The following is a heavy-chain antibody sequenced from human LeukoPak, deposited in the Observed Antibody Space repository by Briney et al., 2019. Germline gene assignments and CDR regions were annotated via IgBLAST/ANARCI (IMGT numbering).Heavy chain of an antibody. CDR1: GFTFSSYA. V-gene: IGHV3-23*01. J-gene: IGHJ4*02. D-gene: IGHD3-22*01. CDR3: AKLNYYDSSGYYYFVY. Sequence: GGSLRLSCAASGFTFSSYAMSWVRQAPGKGLEWVSAISGSGGSTYYADSVKGRFTISRDNSKNTLYLQMNSLRAEDTAVYYCAKLNYYDSSGYYYFVYWGQGTLVTVSS. CDR2: ISGSGGST.